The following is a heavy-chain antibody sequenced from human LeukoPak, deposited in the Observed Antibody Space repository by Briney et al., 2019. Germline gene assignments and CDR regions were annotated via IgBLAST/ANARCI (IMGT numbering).Heavy chain of an antibody. CDR1: GGSFSGYY. CDR3: ARGRISYYYDSSGYTWFDP. Sequence: SETLSLTCAVYGGSFSGYYWSWIRQPPGKGLEWIGEINHSGSTNYNPSLKSRVTISVDTSKNQFSLKLSSVTAADTAVYYCARGRISYYYDSSGYTWFDPWGQGTLVTVSS. D-gene: IGHD3-22*01. CDR2: INHSGST. J-gene: IGHJ5*02. V-gene: IGHV4-34*01.